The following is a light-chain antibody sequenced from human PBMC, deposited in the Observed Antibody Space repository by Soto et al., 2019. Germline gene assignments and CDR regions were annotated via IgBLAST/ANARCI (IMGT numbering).Light chain of an antibody. CDR3: QQRFSSPLT. Sequence: DIQMTQSPSSLSASVGDRVTITCRPSQNIGKFLNWYQQRPGKAPTALIHATSTLQSGVSSRFSGSGSDTDFTLTITSLRPEDFGTYFCQQRFSSPLTFGGGTKVEL. V-gene: IGKV1-39*01. CDR1: QNIGKF. J-gene: IGKJ4*01. CDR2: ATS.